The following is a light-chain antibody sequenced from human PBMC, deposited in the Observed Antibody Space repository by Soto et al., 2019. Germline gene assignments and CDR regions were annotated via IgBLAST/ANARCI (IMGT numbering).Light chain of an antibody. Sequence: QSVLTQLPSASGTPGQRVTISCSGSSSNIGSNTVNWYQQLPGMPPKLLIYSDNKRPSGVPDRFSGSKSGTSASLAISGLQSEDEADYYCAAWHDSQNGPVFGGGTKLTVL. J-gene: IGLJ2*01. CDR3: AAWHDSQNGPV. CDR1: SSNIGSNT. V-gene: IGLV1-44*01. CDR2: SDN.